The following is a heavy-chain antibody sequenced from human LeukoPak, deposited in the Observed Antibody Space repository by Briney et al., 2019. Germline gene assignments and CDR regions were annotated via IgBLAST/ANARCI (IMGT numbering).Heavy chain of an antibody. CDR2: IYYSGST. CDR1: GGSISSSSYY. CDR3: ARVRLTYVWGSYRSRGYMDV. Sequence: SETLSLTCTVSGGSISSSSYYWGWIRQPPGKGLEWIGSIYYSGSTYYNPSLKSRVTISVDTSKNQFSLKLSSVTAADTAVYYCARVRLTYVWGSYRSRGYMDVWGKGTTVTVSS. D-gene: IGHD3-16*02. V-gene: IGHV4-39*07. J-gene: IGHJ6*03.